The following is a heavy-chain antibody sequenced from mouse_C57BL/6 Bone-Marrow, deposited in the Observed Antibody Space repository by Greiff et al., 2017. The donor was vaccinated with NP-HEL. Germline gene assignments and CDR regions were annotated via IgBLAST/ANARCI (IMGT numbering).Heavy chain of an antibody. V-gene: IGHV1-20*01. CDR3: ARYYGNYSWFAY. J-gene: IGHJ3*01. CDR1: GYSFTGYF. Sequence: EVKLVESGPELVKPGDSVKISCKASGYSFTGYFMNWVMQSHGKSLEWIGRINPYNGDTFYNQKFKGKATLTVDKSSSTAHMELRSLTSEDSAVYYCARYYGNYSWFAYWGQGTLVTVSA. CDR2: INPYNGDT. D-gene: IGHD2-1*01.